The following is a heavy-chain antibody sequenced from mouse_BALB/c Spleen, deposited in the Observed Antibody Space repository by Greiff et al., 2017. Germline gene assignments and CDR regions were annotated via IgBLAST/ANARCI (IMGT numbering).Heavy chain of an antibody. V-gene: IGHV5-9-4*01. Sequence: EVQLLESGGGLVKPGGSLKLSCAASGFTFSSYAMSWVRQSPEKRLEWVAEISSGGSDTYYPDTVTGRFTISRDNAKNTLYLEMSSLRSEDTAMYYCARLIYYGYDEGYYFDYWGQGTTRTVSS. CDR2: ISSGGSDT. D-gene: IGHD2-2*01. CDR1: GFTFSSYA. J-gene: IGHJ2*01. CDR3: ARLIYYGYDEGYYFDY.